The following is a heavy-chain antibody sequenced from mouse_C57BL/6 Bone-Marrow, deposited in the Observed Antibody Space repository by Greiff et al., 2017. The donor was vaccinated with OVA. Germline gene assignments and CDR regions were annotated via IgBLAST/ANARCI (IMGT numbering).Heavy chain of an antibody. CDR2: ISSGSSTI. CDR1: GFTFSDYG. J-gene: IGHJ2*01. CDR3: ASRDDYDGDD. V-gene: IGHV5-17*01. Sequence: EVQLVESGGGLVKPGGSLKLSCAASGFTFSDYGMHWVRQAPEKGLEWVAYISSGSSTIYYADTVKGRFTISRDNAKNTLFLQMTSLRSEDTAMYYCASRDDYDGDDWGQGTTLTVSS. D-gene: IGHD2-4*01.